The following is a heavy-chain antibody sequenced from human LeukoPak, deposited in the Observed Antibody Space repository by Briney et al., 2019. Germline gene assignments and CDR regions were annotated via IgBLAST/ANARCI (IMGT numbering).Heavy chain of an antibody. J-gene: IGHJ6*03. CDR1: GHSISSGYY. CDR3: ARDNQSRYYMDV. CDR2: TYHSGNT. V-gene: IGHV4-38-2*02. Sequence: SETLSLTCTVSGHSISSGYYWGWIRQPPGKGLEWIGSTYHSGNTYCNPSLKSRVTISVDTSKNQFSLKLSSVTAADTAVYYCARDNQSRYYMDVWGKGTTVTVSS.